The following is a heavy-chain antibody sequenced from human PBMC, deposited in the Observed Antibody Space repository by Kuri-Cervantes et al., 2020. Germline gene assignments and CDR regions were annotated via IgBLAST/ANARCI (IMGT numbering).Heavy chain of an antibody. D-gene: IGHD2-2*01. Sequence: SETLSLTCTVSGGSISSSSYYWGWIRQPPGKGLEWIGSIYYSGSTYYNPSLKSRVTISVDTSKNQFSLKLSSVTAADTAVYYCARVGSSYAHSGDAFDIWGQGTMVTVSS. CDR1: GGSISSSSYY. CDR3: ARVGSSYAHSGDAFDI. V-gene: IGHV4-39*01. CDR2: IYYSGST. J-gene: IGHJ3*02.